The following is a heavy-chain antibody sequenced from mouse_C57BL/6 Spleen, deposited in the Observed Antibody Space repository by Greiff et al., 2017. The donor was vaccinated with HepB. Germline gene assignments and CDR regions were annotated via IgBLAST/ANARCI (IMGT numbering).Heavy chain of an antibody. CDR3: ARGDYYGSSYDYAMDY. D-gene: IGHD1-1*01. CDR1: GYAFSSSW. CDR2: IYPGDGDT. J-gene: IGHJ4*01. V-gene: IGHV1-82*01. Sequence: QVQLKQSGPELVKPGASVKISCKASGYAFSSSWMNWVKQRPGKGLEWIGRIYPGDGDTNYNGKFKGKATLTADKSSSTAYMQLSSLTSEDAAVDFCARGDYYGSSYDYAMDYWGQGTSVTVSS.